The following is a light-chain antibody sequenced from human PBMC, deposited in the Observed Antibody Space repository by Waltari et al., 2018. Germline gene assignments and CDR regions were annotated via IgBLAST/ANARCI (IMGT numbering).Light chain of an antibody. Sequence: DIQMTQSPSTVSASVGDRVTITCRASQSISSWLAWYQQKPGKVPKLLIYATSTLHSGVPSRFSGSGSGTDYTLTISSLQPEDFATYYCQQSHSSPLTFGGGTKVEIK. CDR1: QSISSW. CDR2: ATS. J-gene: IGKJ4*01. V-gene: IGKV1-39*01. CDR3: QQSHSSPLT.